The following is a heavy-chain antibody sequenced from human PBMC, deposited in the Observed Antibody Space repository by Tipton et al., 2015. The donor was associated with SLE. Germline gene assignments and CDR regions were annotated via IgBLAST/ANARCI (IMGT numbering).Heavy chain of an antibody. CDR1: GYTFPSYA. CDR3: ARDTGSDWSFDF. CDR2: IIPGNGNT. V-gene: IGHV1-3*01. J-gene: IGHJ4*02. Sequence: QVQLVQSGAEVKKPGASVKVSCKASGYTFPSYAMHWVRQAPGQRLEWMGWIIPGNGNTKYSQNFQGRVIITTDTSASTAYMELSSLRSEDTAVYYCARDTGSDWSFDFWGQGTPVTVSS. D-gene: IGHD6-19*01.